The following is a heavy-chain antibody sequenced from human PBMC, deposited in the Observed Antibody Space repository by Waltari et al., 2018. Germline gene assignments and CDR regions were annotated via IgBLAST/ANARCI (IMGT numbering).Heavy chain of an antibody. D-gene: IGHD5-12*01. CDR3: ARLYSGYEKVSHY. J-gene: IGHJ4*01. Sequence: QVQLVQSGAEVKKPGSSVKVSCKASGGTFSSYAISWVRQAPGQGLEWMGGILPIFGTANYAQKFHARVTITTDESTRTAYMERSSLRSEDTAVYYCARLYSGYEKVSHYWGHGTLVTVSS. V-gene: IGHV1-69*05. CDR2: ILPIFGTA. CDR1: GGTFSSYA.